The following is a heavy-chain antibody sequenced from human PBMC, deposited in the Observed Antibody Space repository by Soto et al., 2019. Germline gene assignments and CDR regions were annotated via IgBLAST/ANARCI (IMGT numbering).Heavy chain of an antibody. V-gene: IGHV1-2*06. CDR2: INPNSGAT. Sequence: SVKFSCKASGYTFTVYFIHCLRHAPGQGLEWMGRINPNSGATNYARKFQDRVTMTRDTSINTAYMELSSLRSDDTAIYYCANLPPTPDWFDPRGQGALVTSPQ. CDR1: GYTFTVYF. D-gene: IGHD2-15*01. J-gene: IGHJ5*02. CDR3: ANLPPTPDWFDP.